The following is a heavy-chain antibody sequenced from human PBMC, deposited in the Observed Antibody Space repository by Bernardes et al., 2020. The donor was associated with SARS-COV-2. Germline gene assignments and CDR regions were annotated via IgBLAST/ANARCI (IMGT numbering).Heavy chain of an antibody. J-gene: IGHJ4*02. CDR1: GGSFSGYY. CDR3: ARTSAYCGGDCQDEEDY. D-gene: IGHD2-21*01. V-gene: IGHV4-34*01. CDR2: INPSGST. Sequence: SETLSLTCAVYGGSFSGYYWSWIRQPPGKGLEWIGEINPSGSTNYNPSLKSRVTISVDTSKNQFSLKLSSVTAADTAVYYCARTSAYCGGDCQDEEDYWGQGTLVTVSS.